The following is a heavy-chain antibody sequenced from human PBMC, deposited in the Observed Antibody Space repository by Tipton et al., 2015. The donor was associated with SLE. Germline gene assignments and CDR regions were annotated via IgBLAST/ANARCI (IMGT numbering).Heavy chain of an antibody. D-gene: IGHD3-22*01. V-gene: IGHV1-18*01. Sequence: QLQLVQSGAEVKKPGASVKVSCKASGYTFTNYGISWVRQAPGQGLEWMGWISANNGNTNYAQKLQGRVTMTTDTSTSTAYMELRSLRYDDTAVHYCARFSFSGYGFDIWGQGTMVTVSS. CDR1: GYTFTNYG. CDR3: ARFSFSGYGFDI. CDR2: ISANNGNT. J-gene: IGHJ3*02.